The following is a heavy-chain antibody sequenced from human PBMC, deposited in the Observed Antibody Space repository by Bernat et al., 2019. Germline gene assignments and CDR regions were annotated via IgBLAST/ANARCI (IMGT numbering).Heavy chain of an antibody. D-gene: IGHD3-10*01. CDR2: ISGSGGST. Sequence: EVQLLESGGGLVQPGGSLRLSCAASGFTFSSYAMSWVRQAPGKGLEWVSAISGSGGSTYYADSEKGRFTISRDNSKNTLYLQMNSLRAEDTAVYYCAKDHVLLWFGELLFYFDYWGQGTLVTVSS. J-gene: IGHJ4*02. CDR1: GFTFSSYA. V-gene: IGHV3-23*01. CDR3: AKDHVLLWFGELLFYFDY.